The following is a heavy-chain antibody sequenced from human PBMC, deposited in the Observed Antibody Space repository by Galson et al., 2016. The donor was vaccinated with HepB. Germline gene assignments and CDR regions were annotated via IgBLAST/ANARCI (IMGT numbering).Heavy chain of an antibody. V-gene: IGHV6-1*01. CDR1: GDSVSSNNAA. CDR2: TYYRSKWYS. D-gene: IGHD6-13*01. CDR3: ATARPGVAAVWSAFDI. J-gene: IGHJ3*02. Sequence: CAISGDSVSSNNAAWNWIRQSPSRGLEWLGRTYYRSKWYSDYAVSVKSRITINPDTSKNQFSLQLNSVTPEDTAIYYFATARPGVAAVWSAFDIWGQGTMVTVSS.